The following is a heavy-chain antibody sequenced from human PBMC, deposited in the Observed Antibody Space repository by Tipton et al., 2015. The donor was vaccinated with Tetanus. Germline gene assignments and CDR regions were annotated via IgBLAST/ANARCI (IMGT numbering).Heavy chain of an antibody. Sequence: TLSLTCTVSGDSISSDGAYWSWIRQHPGEGLEWIGYISNSGSTYYNPSLKSRVTISVDTSQKQISLKVNSVTAADKAVYYCARVLPVNRAGWGQGTLVTVSS. D-gene: IGHD4-17*01. V-gene: IGHV4-31*03. CDR2: ISNSGST. CDR1: GDSISSDGAY. J-gene: IGHJ4*02. CDR3: ARVLPVNRAG.